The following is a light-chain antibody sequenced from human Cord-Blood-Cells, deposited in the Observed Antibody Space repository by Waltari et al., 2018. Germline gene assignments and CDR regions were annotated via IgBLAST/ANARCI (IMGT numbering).Light chain of an antibody. CDR2: DVS. Sequence: QSALTQPRSVSGSPGQSVTIPCPGTSSHVGGYNYVSWYQQPPGKAPKLMIYDVSKRPSGVPDRFSGSKSGNSASLTISGLQAEDEADYYCCSYAGSYSYVFGTGTKVTVL. CDR1: SSHVGGYNY. J-gene: IGLJ1*01. V-gene: IGLV2-11*01. CDR3: CSYAGSYSYV.